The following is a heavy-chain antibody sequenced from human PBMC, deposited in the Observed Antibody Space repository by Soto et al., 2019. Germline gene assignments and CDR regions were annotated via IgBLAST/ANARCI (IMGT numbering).Heavy chain of an antibody. CDR3: AIWSEGLDI. V-gene: IGHV3-53*01. Sequence: EVQLVESGGGLIQTGGSLRLSCAASGFTVSSNYMSWVRQAPGRGLEWVSVIYGGSFRNYADSVKGRFTSSRDDSKNTVYLLMNSLRAEDTAVYYCAIWSEGLDIWGQGTRVTVSS. J-gene: IGHJ3*02. D-gene: IGHD3-3*01. CDR1: GFTVSSNY. CDR2: IYGGSFR.